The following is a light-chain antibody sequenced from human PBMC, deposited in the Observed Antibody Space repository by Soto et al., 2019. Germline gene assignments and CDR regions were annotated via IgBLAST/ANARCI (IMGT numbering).Light chain of an antibody. J-gene: IGKJ5*01. CDR2: GIS. CDR1: QSVSSSY. Sequence: EIVLTQSPGTLSFSPGERATLSCRAGQSVSSSYLAWYQQKPGQAPRLLIYGISIRATGIPARFSGSGSGTEFTLSISSLQPEDFAVYYCQQYTQWPITFGQGTRLEIK. CDR3: QQYTQWPIT. V-gene: IGKV3-20*01.